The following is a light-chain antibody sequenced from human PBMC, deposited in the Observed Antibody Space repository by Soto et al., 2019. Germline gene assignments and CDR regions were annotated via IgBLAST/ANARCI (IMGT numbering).Light chain of an antibody. Sequence: DLQMTQSPSTLSPSIGDRITISCRASQSIGIRLAWYQQKPGTAPKVLIYDASTLESGVPSRFSGSGSGTSFSLTINSLQPGDFATYYCQHYGGLWTFGLGTKVEMK. CDR2: DAS. J-gene: IGKJ1*01. CDR1: QSIGIR. V-gene: IGKV1-5*01. CDR3: QHYGGLWT.